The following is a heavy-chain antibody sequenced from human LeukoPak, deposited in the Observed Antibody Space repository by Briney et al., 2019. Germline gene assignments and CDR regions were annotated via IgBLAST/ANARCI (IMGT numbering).Heavy chain of an antibody. CDR3: AREGDAYYYDSSGPYYFDY. J-gene: IGHJ4*02. CDR1: GGSFSGYY. D-gene: IGHD3-22*01. Sequence: SETLSLTCAVYGGSFSGYYWSWIRQPPGKGLEWIGEINHSGSINYNPSLKSRVTMSVDTSKNPFSLKLSSVTAADTAVYYCAREGDAYYYDSSGPYYFDYWGQGTLVTVSS. CDR2: INHSGSI. V-gene: IGHV4-34*01.